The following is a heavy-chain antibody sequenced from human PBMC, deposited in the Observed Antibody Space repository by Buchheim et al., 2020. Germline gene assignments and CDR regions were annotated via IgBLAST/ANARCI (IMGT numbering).Heavy chain of an antibody. Sequence: QLQLQESGPGLVKPSETLSLTCTVSGGSISSSSYYWGWIRQPPVKGLEWIGSIYYSGSTYYNPSLKSRITISVATSKNQFSLKLSSVTAADTAVYYCADSPYDFWSGYYLNWFDPWGQGTL. V-gene: IGHV4-39*01. CDR3: ADSPYDFWSGYYLNWFDP. J-gene: IGHJ5*02. CDR1: GGSISSSSYY. CDR2: IYYSGST. D-gene: IGHD3-3*01.